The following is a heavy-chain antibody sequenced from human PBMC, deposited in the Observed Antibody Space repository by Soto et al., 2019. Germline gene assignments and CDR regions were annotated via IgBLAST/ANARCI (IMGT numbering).Heavy chain of an antibody. V-gene: IGHV3-7*01. CDR2: IKEDGSDK. CDR1: GFTFNTYW. Sequence: VGSLRLSCVASGFTFNTYWMSWVRQAPGKGLEWVANIKEDGSDKYYVDSVKGRFTISRDNAKNLLYLQMNSLGAGDTAMYYCARFTRGSSGDYWGQGTLVTVPS. J-gene: IGHJ4*02. CDR3: ARFTRGSSGDY. D-gene: IGHD6-25*01.